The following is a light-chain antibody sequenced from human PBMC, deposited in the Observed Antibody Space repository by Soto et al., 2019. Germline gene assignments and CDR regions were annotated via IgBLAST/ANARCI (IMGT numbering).Light chain of an antibody. CDR3: SSFTRSRNTVI. V-gene: IGLV2-14*01. Sequence: QSVLTQPASVSGSPGQTITISCTGTSCNLGAYNYVSWYQQLPGKAPKLIIYDVSNRPSGVSNRFSGSKSGNSASLTISGLQAEDKADYYCSSFTRSRNTVIFGAGTKLTVL. CDR2: DVS. J-gene: IGLJ2*01. CDR1: SCNLGAYNY.